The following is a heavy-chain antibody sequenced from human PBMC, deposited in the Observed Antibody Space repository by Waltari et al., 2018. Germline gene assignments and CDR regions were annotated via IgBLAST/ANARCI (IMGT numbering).Heavy chain of an antibody. Sequence: QVQLQQWGAGLLKPSETLSLTCAVYGGSFSGYYWSWIRQPPGKGLGWIGEINHSGSTNYNPSLKSRVTISVDTSKNQFSLKLSSVTAADTAVYYCARGRRDIVVVPAADYYYYYMDVWGKGTTVTVSS. CDR3: ARGRRDIVVVPAADYYYYYMDV. J-gene: IGHJ6*03. CDR2: INHSGST. D-gene: IGHD2-2*01. CDR1: GGSFSGYY. V-gene: IGHV4-34*01.